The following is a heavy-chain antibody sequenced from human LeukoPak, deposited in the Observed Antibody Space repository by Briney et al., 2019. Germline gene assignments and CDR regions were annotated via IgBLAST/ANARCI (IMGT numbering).Heavy chain of an antibody. J-gene: IGHJ4*02. V-gene: IGHV4-38-2*01. CDR2: IYHSGST. D-gene: IGHD1-26*01. CDR1: GYSISSRHY. Sequence: SETLSLTCAVSGYSISSRHYWGWIRQPPGKGREWIGSIYHSGSTYYNPSLKSRVTISVDTSKNQFSLKLSSMTAADTAVYYCARLYSGSYSAGFWGQGTLVIVSS. CDR3: ARLYSGSYSAGF.